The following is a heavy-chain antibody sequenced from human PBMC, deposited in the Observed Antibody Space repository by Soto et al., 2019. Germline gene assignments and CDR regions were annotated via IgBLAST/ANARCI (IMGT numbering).Heavy chain of an antibody. CDR3: AGVAHDRMGIVVVISFDY. D-gene: IGHD3-22*01. CDR2: ISSSGSTI. Sequence: QVQLVESGGGLVKPGGSLRLSCAASGFTFSDYYMSWIRQAPGKGLEWVSYISSSGSTIYYADSVKGRFTISRDNAKNSLSLKMNSRRAGDTSVYYCAGVAHDRMGIVVVISFDYWGQGTLVTVSS. CDR1: GFTFSDYY. V-gene: IGHV3-11*01. J-gene: IGHJ4*02.